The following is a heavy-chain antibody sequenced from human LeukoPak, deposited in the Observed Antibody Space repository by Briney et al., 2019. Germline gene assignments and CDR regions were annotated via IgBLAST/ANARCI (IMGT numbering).Heavy chain of an antibody. CDR3: ARLEVRGVRGHY. V-gene: IGHV4-59*12. J-gene: IGHJ4*02. CDR2: IYYSGST. CDR1: GGSISSYY. Sequence: PSETLSLTCTVSGGSISSYYWSWIRQPPGKGLEWIGYIYYSGSTNYNPSLKSRVTISVDTSKNQFSLKLSSVTATDTAVYYCARLEVRGVRGHYWGQGTLVTVSS. D-gene: IGHD3-10*01.